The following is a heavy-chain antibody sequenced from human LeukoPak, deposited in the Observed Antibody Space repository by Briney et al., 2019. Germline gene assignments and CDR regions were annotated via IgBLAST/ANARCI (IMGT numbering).Heavy chain of an antibody. V-gene: IGHV3-21*01. CDR2: ISSSSSYI. CDR3: ASETGELSLVFDY. J-gene: IGHJ4*02. CDR1: GFTFSSYA. D-gene: IGHD3-16*02. Sequence: GGSLRLSCAASGFTFSSYAMSWVRQAPGKGLEWVSSISSSSSYIYYADSVKGRFTISRDNAKNSLYLQMNSLRAEDTAVYYCASETGELSLVFDYWGQGTLVTVSS.